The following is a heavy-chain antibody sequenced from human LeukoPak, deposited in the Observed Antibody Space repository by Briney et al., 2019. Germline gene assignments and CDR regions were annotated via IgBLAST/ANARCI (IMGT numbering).Heavy chain of an antibody. J-gene: IGHJ6*03. CDR1: GFTFSSYW. CDR2: INGDGSST. D-gene: IGHD3-10*01. Sequence: GSLRLSCAASGFTFSSYWMHWVRQAPGKGLVWVSRINGDGSSTTYTDSVKGRFTISRDNSKNSLYLQMNSLRAEDTAVYYCAREGLNPPDQPLIWFGESTGNPEHYYMDVWGKGTTVTVSS. CDR3: AREGLNPPDQPLIWFGESTGNPEHYYMDV. V-gene: IGHV3-74*01.